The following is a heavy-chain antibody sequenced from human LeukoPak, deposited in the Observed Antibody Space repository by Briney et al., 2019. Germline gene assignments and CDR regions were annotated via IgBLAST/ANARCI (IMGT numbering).Heavy chain of an antibody. V-gene: IGHV3-7*01. CDR1: GFTFSSCW. CDR2: IKQDGSEK. J-gene: IGHJ5*02. CDR3: ARGRSYDFWSGYYYDWFDP. Sequence: GGSLRLSCAASGFTFSSCWMSWVRQAPGKGLEWVANIKQDGSEKYYVDSVKGRFTISRDNAKNSLYLQMNSLRAEDTAVYYCARGRSYDFWSGYYYDWFDPWGQGTLVTVSS. D-gene: IGHD3-3*01.